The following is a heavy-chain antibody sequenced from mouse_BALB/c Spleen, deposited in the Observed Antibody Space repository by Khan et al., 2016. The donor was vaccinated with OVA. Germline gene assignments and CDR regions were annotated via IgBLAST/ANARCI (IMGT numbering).Heavy chain of an antibody. Sequence: QVQLKQSGAELAKPGASVKMSCKTSGYTFINYWMNWVKQRPGQGLEWIGYINPSTGYTEDNQKFKDKATLTADKSSSTAYMQLSSLTSEDSAVYYCARRGRRWDFDYWGQGTTLTVSS. CDR2: INPSTGYT. V-gene: IGHV1-7*01. CDR1: GYTFINYW. D-gene: IGHD1-1*01. J-gene: IGHJ2*01. CDR3: ARRGRRWDFDY.